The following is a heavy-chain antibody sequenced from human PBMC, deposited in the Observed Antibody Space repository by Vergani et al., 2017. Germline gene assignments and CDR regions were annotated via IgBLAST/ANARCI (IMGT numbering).Heavy chain of an antibody. CDR1: GFTFSSYS. V-gene: IGHV3-21*05. CDR3: ARGPLSSSWYVKIGEVIDY. CDR2: ISSSSSTI. D-gene: IGHD6-13*01. J-gene: IGHJ4*02. Sequence: VQLVESGGGLVKPGGSLRLSCAASGFTFSSYSMNWVRQAPGKGLEWVSYISSSSSTIYYADSVKGRFTISRDNAKNSLYLQMNSLRAEDTAVYYCARGPLSSSWYVKIGEVIDYWGQGTLVTVSS.